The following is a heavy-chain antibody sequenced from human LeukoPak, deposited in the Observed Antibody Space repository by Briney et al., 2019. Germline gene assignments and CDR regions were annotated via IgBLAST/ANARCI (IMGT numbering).Heavy chain of an antibody. Sequence: PGGSLRLSCTASGFTFSSYWMHWVRQAPGKGLVWVPRINSDGGGTSYADSVKGRFTISRDNAKNTLYLQMNSLRAEDTAVYYCARRIQGMAPYYFDYWGQGTLVTVSS. CDR2: INSDGGGT. CDR3: ARRIQGMAPYYFDY. V-gene: IGHV3-74*01. D-gene: IGHD5-24*01. CDR1: GFTFSSYW. J-gene: IGHJ4*02.